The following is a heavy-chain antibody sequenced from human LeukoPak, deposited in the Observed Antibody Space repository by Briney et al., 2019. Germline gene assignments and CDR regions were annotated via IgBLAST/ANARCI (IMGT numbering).Heavy chain of an antibody. Sequence: PGGSLRLSCAASGFTFSSYAMSWVRQAPGKGLEWVSAISGSGGSTYYADSVKGRFTISRDNSKNTLYLQMNSLRAEDTAVYYCARGPFDLWFGELLTDYWGQGTLVTVSS. D-gene: IGHD3-10*01. CDR2: ISGSGGST. V-gene: IGHV3-23*01. CDR1: GFTFSSYA. J-gene: IGHJ4*02. CDR3: ARGPFDLWFGELLTDY.